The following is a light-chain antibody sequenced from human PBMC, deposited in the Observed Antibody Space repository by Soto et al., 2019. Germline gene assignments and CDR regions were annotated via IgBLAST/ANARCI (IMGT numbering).Light chain of an antibody. V-gene: IGLV2-14*01. Sequence: QSALTQPASVSGSPGQSITISCTGTSSDVGGYNYVSWYQQHPGKAPKLMIYEVSNRPSGVSNRFSGSKSGNTASLTISGLRADDEADYFCCSYTASDIWVFGGGTKLTVL. CDR1: SSDVGGYNY. J-gene: IGLJ3*02. CDR2: EVS. CDR3: CSYTASDIWV.